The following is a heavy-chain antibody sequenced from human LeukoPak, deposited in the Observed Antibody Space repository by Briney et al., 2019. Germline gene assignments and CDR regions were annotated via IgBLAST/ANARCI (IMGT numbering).Heavy chain of an antibody. V-gene: IGHV4-4*07. Sequence: SETLPFTCTVSGGSISSYYWSWIRQPAGKGLEWIGRIYTSGSTNYNPSLKSRVTMSVDTSKNQFSLKLSSVTAADTAVYYCARSGSGSYYGPAAFDIWGQGTMVTVSS. CDR2: IYTSGST. CDR1: GGSISSYY. CDR3: ARSGSGSYYGPAAFDI. D-gene: IGHD1-26*01. J-gene: IGHJ3*02.